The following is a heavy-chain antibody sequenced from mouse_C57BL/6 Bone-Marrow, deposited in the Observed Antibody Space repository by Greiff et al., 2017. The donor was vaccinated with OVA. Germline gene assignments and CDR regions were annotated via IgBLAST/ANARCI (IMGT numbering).Heavy chain of an antibody. D-gene: IGHD2-4*01. V-gene: IGHV1-80*01. CDR2: IYPGDGAT. CDR3: ARPYYDYDEGPYFDY. Sequence: QVQLKQSGAELVKPGASVKISCKASGYAFSSYWMNWVKQRPGKGLEWIGLIYPGDGATNYNGKFKGKATLTADKSSSTAYMQLSSLTSEDSAVYFCARPYYDYDEGPYFDYWGQGTTLTVSS. CDR1: GYAFSSYW. J-gene: IGHJ2*01.